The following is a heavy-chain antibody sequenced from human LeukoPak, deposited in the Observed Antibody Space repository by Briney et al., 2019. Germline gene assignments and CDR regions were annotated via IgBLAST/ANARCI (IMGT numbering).Heavy chain of an antibody. CDR2: INPNSGGT. D-gene: IGHD3-22*01. V-gene: IGHV1-2*02. CDR1: GYTFTGYY. CDR3: ATRLHYYDSSGNDY. J-gene: IGHJ4*02. Sequence: ASVKVSCKASGYTFTGYYMHWVRQPPGQGLEWMGWINPNSGGTNYAQKFQGRVTMTRDTSNSTAYMELSSLRSDDTAVYYCATRLHYYDSSGNDYWGQGTLVTVSS.